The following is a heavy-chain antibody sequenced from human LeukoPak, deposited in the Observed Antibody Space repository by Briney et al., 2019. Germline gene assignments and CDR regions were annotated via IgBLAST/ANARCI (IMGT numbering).Heavy chain of an antibody. J-gene: IGHJ4*02. Sequence: PGGSLRLSCAASGFTVSSTYMSWVRQAPGKGLEWVSLVYTGGNTYHADSVKVRFTLSRDNSKNTVYLQMNSLRVEDTAMYYCATISDLLYYFDSWGQGTLVTVSS. V-gene: IGHV3-66*01. CDR3: ATISDLLYYFDS. CDR2: VYTGGNT. CDR1: GFTVSSTY.